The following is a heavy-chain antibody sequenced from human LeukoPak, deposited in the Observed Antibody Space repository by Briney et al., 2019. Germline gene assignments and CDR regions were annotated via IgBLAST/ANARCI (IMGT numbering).Heavy chain of an antibody. V-gene: IGHV4-59*12. J-gene: IGHJ5*02. CDR1: GGAIGSYY. CDR2: IGYSGRT. D-gene: IGHD6-19*01. Sequence: SETLSLTCTVSGGAIGSYYWSWIRQPPGKGLEWIGYIGYSGRTNYNPSLKSRVTISVDTSKNQFSLKLSSVTAADTAVYYCARGRSEWLVPGGNWFDPWGQGTLVTVSS. CDR3: ARGRSEWLVPGGNWFDP.